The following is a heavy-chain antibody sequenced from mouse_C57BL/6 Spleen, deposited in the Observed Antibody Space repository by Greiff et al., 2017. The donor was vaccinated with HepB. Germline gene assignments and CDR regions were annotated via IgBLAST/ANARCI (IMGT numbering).Heavy chain of an antibody. CDR3: ARHEESYYSNSAFFDY. J-gene: IGHJ2*01. CDR2: FYPGSGSI. CDR1: GYTFTEYT. D-gene: IGHD2-5*01. Sequence: QVQLKQSGAELVKPGASVKLSCKASGYTFTEYTIHWVKQRSGQGLEWIGWFYPGSGSIKYNEKFKDKATLTADKSSSTVYMELSRLTSEDSAVYFCARHEESYYSNSAFFDYWGQGTTLTVSS. V-gene: IGHV1-62-2*01.